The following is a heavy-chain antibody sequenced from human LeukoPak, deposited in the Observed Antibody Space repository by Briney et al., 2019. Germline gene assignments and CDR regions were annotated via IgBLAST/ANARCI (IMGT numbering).Heavy chain of an antibody. J-gene: IGHJ4*02. CDR2: ISAYNGNT. Sequence: GASVKVSCKASGYTLTSYGITWVRPAPGQGLEWMGWISAYNGNTNYAQKLQGRVTMTTDTSTSTAYMELRSLRSDDTAIYYCAREDSDYGDYIRLDYWGQGTLVTVSS. D-gene: IGHD4-17*01. V-gene: IGHV1-18*04. CDR3: AREDSDYGDYIRLDY. CDR1: GYTLTSYG.